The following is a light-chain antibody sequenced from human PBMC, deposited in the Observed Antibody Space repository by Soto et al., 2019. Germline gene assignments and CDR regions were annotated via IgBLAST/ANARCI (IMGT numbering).Light chain of an antibody. J-gene: IGLJ1*01. CDR1: SSNIGSNT. CDR2: SN. V-gene: IGLV1-44*01. Sequence: QSVLTQPPSASGTPGQRVTISCSGSSSNIGSNTVNWYQQLPGTAPKLLIYSNRPSGVSNRFSGSKSGNTASLTISGLQAEDEADSYCSSYTSSSTLAVFGTGTKVTVL. CDR3: SSYTSSSTLAV.